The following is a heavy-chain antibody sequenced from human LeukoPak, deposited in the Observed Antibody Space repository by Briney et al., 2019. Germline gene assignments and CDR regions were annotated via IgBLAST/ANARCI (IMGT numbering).Heavy chain of an antibody. CDR2: ISGSGGST. Sequence: PGGSLRLSCAASGFTFSSYGMSWVRQAPGKGLEWVSAISGSGGSTYYADSVKGRFTISRDNSKNTLYLQMNSLRAEDTAVYYCAKDGDSSGWYRQYFQHWGQGTLVTVSS. J-gene: IGHJ1*01. V-gene: IGHV3-23*01. CDR3: AKDGDSSGWYRQYFQH. CDR1: GFTFSSYG. D-gene: IGHD6-19*01.